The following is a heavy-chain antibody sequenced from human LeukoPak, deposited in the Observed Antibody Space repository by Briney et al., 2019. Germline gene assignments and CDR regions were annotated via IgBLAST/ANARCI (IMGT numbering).Heavy chain of an antibody. J-gene: IGHJ4*02. CDR3: ARLGYYDSSGYYNY. CDR2: IKQDGSEK. Sequence: GALRPPFGAFGFTFYWYWVGWGRQGPGEGLGGGANIKQDGSEKYYVDSVKGRFTISRDNAKNSLYLQMNSLRAEDTAVYYCARLGYYDSSGYYNYWGQGTLVTVSS. V-gene: IGHV3-7*01. CDR1: GFTFYWYW. D-gene: IGHD3-22*01.